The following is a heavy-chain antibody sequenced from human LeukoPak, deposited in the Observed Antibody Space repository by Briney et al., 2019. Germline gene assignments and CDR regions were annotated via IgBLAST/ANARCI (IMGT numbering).Heavy chain of an antibody. Sequence: VKVSCKASGGTFSNYAISWVRQAPGQGLEWMGGIIPIFDTADYAQKFQGRVTITADESTSTAYMELSSLRAEDTAVYYCARDLLGSGSSYSSGAWDYWGQGTLVTVSS. D-gene: IGHD3-22*01. J-gene: IGHJ4*02. V-gene: IGHV1-69*01. CDR2: IIPIFDTA. CDR1: GGTFSNYA. CDR3: ARDLLGSGSSYSSGAWDY.